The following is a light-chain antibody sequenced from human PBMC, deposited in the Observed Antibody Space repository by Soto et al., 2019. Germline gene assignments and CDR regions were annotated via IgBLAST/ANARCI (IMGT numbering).Light chain of an antibody. V-gene: IGKV1-33*01. CDR3: QQYYDFRT. CDR1: QDINTS. CDR2: DAS. J-gene: IGKJ1*01. Sequence: DIQMTQSPSSLSASVGDRVTITCQASQDINTSLNWYQQKPGKAPKLLIYDASNLETGVPSRFSGSGSGTDFSFTISSLQPDDYGTYYCQQYYDFRTFGQGTKVDIK.